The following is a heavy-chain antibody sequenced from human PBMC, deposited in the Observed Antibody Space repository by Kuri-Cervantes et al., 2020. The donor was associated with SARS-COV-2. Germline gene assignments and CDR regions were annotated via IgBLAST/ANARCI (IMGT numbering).Heavy chain of an antibody. J-gene: IGHJ4*02. Sequence: ETLSLTCAASGFTFSSYSMNWVRQAPGKGLEWVSNIGPSGTTKYYADSVKGRFTISRDNAKNSLYLQMSSLRAEDTAVYYCARSPGDGDYDPFDYWGQGTLVTVSS. CDR3: ARSPGDGDYDPFDY. D-gene: IGHD4-17*01. V-gene: IGHV3-48*04. CDR1: GFTFSSYS. CDR2: IGPSGTTK.